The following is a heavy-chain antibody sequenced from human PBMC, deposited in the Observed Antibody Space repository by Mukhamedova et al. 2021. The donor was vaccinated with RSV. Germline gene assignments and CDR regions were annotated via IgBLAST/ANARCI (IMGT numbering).Heavy chain of an antibody. CDR3: ARDLKDYYDSSGYPGPNFDY. D-gene: IGHD3-22*01. V-gene: IGHV3-23*01. J-gene: IGHJ4*02. Sequence: YYADSVKGRFTISRDNYKNTLYLQMNSLRAEDTAVYYCARDLKDYYDSSGYPGPNFDYWGQGTLVTVSS.